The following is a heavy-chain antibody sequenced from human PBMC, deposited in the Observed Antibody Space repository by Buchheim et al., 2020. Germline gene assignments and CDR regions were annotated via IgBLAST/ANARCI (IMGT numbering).Heavy chain of an antibody. CDR1: GASIITSDY. CDR2: VPYTGST. CDR3: ARQTWMTSLVDWHFSL. Sequence: QLQLQESGPGLVKPSETLSLTCTVSGASIITSDYWGWIRQPPGKGLEWIGSVPYTGSTYHNPSLKSRVTMSVDTSKNQFSLEVASVTAADTAVFYCARQTWMTSLVDWHFSLWGRGAL. V-gene: IGHV4-39*01. J-gene: IGHJ2*01. D-gene: IGHD5-12*01.